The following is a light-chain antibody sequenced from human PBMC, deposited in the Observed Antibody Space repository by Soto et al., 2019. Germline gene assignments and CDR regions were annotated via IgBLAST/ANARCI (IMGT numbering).Light chain of an antibody. CDR3: SSYTTTSTGV. Sequence: QSALTQPASVSGSLGQSITISCTGTSSDVGAYEYVSWYQQHPGKAPKLMIYEVSNRPSGVSNRFSGSKSGNTASLTISGLQAEDESDFYCSSYTTTSTGVFGGGTKLTVL. V-gene: IGLV2-14*01. CDR2: EVS. J-gene: IGLJ3*02. CDR1: SSDVGAYEY.